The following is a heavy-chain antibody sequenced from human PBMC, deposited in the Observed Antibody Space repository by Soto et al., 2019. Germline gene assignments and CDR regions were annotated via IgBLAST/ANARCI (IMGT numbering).Heavy chain of an antibody. J-gene: IGHJ4*02. D-gene: IGHD2-15*01. CDR3: ATGAEFRFSGGRFDY. V-gene: IGHV4-30-4*01. Sequence: SETLSLTCTVSGGSISSGDYYWSWIRQPPGKGLEWIGYIYYSGSTYYNPSLKSRVTISVDTSKNQFSLKLSSVTAADTAVYYCATGAEFRFSGGRFDYWGQGTLVTVSS. CDR1: GGSISSGDYY. CDR2: IYYSGST.